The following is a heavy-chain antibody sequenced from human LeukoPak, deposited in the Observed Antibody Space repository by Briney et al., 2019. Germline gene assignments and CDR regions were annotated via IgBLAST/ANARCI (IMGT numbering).Heavy chain of an antibody. V-gene: IGHV1-69*06. D-gene: IGHD3-10*01. CDR1: GGTFSSYA. J-gene: IGHJ6*03. CDR3: ARTYGSGSYDYYYYMDV. Sequence: SVKVSCKASGGTFSSYAISRVRQAPGQGLEWMGRIIPIFGTANYAQKFQGRVTITADKSTSTAYMELSSLRSEDTAVYYCARTYGSGSYDYYYYMDVWGKGTTVTVSS. CDR2: IIPIFGTA.